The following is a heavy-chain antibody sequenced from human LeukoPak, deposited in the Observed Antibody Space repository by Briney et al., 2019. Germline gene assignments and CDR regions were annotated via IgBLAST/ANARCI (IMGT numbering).Heavy chain of an antibody. CDR1: GFTFSSYA. CDR3: AKDLGSVVTPPSLDF. V-gene: IGHV3-23*01. J-gene: IGHJ4*02. D-gene: IGHD4-23*01. CDR2: ISGSGGDT. Sequence: GGSLRLSCAASGFTFSSYAMSWVRQAPGKGLEWVSAISGSGGDTYYADSVKGRFTISRDNSKNTLYLQMSSLRAEVTAVYYCAKDLGSVVTPPSLDFWGQGTLVTVSS.